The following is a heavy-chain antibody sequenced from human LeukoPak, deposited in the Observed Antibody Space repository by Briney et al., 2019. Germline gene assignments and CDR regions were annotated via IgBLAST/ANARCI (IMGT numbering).Heavy chain of an antibody. CDR1: GFTFSNTA. V-gene: IGHV3-23*01. D-gene: IGHD3-16*01. Sequence: PGGSLRLPCAASGFTFSNTAMSWVRRAPGKGLEWVSAISASGDGTYYADSVKGRFTISRDNSKNTLYLQMNSLRAEDTAVYYCARSRGPNTFGGVHDYWGQGTLVTVSS. CDR2: ISASGDGT. CDR3: ARSRGPNTFGGVHDY. J-gene: IGHJ4*02.